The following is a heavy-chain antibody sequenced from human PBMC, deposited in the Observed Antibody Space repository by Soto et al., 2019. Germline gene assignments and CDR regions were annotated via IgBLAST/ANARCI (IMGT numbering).Heavy chain of an antibody. V-gene: IGHV3-66*01. CDR1: GFTVSSNY. CDR3: ARNKLYDNIWGTPY. J-gene: IGHJ4*02. D-gene: IGHD3-16*01. CDR2: IYSGGST. Sequence: GSLRLSCAASGFTVSSNYMSWVRQAPGKGLEWVSVIYSGGSTYYADSVKGRFTISRDNSKNTLYLQMNSLRAEDTAVYYCARNKLYDNIWGTPYWVKGTLVPVSS.